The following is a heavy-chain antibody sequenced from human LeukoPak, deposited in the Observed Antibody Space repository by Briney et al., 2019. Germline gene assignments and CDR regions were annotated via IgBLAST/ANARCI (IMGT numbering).Heavy chain of an antibody. D-gene: IGHD3-10*01. Sequence: SETLSLTCTVSGYSISSGYYWGWIRQPPGKGLEWIGSIYHSGSTYYNPSLKSRVTISVDTSKNQFSLKLSSVTAADTAVYYCARVYGSGSYRGWGYYYMDVWGKGTTVTVSS. CDR1: GYSISSGYY. CDR3: ARVYGSGSYRGWGYYYMDV. CDR2: IYHSGST. J-gene: IGHJ6*03. V-gene: IGHV4-38-2*02.